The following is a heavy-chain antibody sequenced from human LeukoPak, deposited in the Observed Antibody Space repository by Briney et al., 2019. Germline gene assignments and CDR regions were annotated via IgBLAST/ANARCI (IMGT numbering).Heavy chain of an antibody. CDR1: GFTFSSYA. D-gene: IGHD3-22*01. Sequence: PGGSLRLSCAASGFTFSSYAMSWVRQAPGKGLEWVSAISGSGGSTCYADSVKGRFTISRDNSKNTLHLQMNSLRAEDTAVYYCATRNYYDSSGYYSYYFDYWGQGTLVTVSS. CDR2: ISGSGGST. J-gene: IGHJ4*02. V-gene: IGHV3-23*01. CDR3: ATRNYYDSSGYYSYYFDY.